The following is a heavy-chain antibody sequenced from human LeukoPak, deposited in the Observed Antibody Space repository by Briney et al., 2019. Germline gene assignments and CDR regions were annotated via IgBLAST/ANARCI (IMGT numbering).Heavy chain of an antibody. CDR1: GFTFNNHY. D-gene: IGHD1-20*01. Sequence: GGSLRLSCAGSGFTFNNHYMNWVRQAPGKGLEWVSSISSTSTYIHYADSVKGRFTISRDNAKSSLYLQMNRLRTEDTAVYYCARDLRAITLDSWGQGTLVTVSS. J-gene: IGHJ4*02. V-gene: IGHV3-21*01. CDR3: ARDLRAITLDS. CDR2: ISSTSTYI.